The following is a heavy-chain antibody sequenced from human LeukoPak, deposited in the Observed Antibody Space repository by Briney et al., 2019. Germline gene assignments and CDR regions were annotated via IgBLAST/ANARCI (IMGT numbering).Heavy chain of an antibody. V-gene: IGHV1-69*04. Sequence: SVKVSCKASGGTFSSYAISWVRQAPGQGLEWMGRIIPILGIANYAQKFQDRITMTTDTSTSTAYLELRSLRSDDTTVYFCARQYCITTDCSLIQTYFDYWGQGTLVTVSS. D-gene: IGHD3-10*01. CDR1: GGTFSSYA. CDR2: IIPILGIA. J-gene: IGHJ4*02. CDR3: ARQYCITTDCSLIQTYFDY.